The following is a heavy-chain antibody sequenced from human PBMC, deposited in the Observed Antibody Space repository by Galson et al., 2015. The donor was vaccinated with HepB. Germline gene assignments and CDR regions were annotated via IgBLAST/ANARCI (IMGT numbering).Heavy chain of an antibody. CDR3: AKDDGENYGDSSEPFAY. V-gene: IGHV3-23*01. Sequence: SLRLSCAASGFTFSSYAMSWVRQAPGKGLEWVSAISGSGGSTYYADSVKGRFTISRDNSKNTLYLQMNSLRAEDTAVYYCAKDDGENYGDSSEPFAYWGQGTLVTVSS. CDR2: ISGSGGST. D-gene: IGHD4-17*01. J-gene: IGHJ4*02. CDR1: GFTFSSYA.